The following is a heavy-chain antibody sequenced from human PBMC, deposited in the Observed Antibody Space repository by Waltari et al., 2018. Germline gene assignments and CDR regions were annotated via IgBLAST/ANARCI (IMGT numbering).Heavy chain of an antibody. CDR2: ISGSGGST. D-gene: IGHD3-9*01. Sequence: EVQLLESGGGLVQPGGSLRLSCAASGFTFSSYAMSWVRQAPGKGREGVSAISGSGGSTYYADSVKGRFTISRDNSKNTLYLQMNSLRAEDTAVYYCANGPLTSLNAFDIWGQGTMVTVSS. CDR1: GFTFSSYA. V-gene: IGHV3-23*01. J-gene: IGHJ3*02. CDR3: ANGPLTSLNAFDI.